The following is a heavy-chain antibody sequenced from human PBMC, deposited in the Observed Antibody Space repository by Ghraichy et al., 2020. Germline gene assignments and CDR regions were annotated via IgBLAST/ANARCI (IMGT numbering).Heavy chain of an antibody. D-gene: IGHD3-10*01. CDR1: GFTFSSYA. V-gene: IGHV3-64D*09. CDR2: ISSKGGST. J-gene: IGHJ3*02. CDR3: VKDISSGYYMPRAFDI. Sequence: SCSASGFTFSSYAMHWVRQAPGKGLEYVSAISSKGGSTYYADSVKGRFTISRDNSKNTLYLQMSSLRAEDTAVYYCVKDISSGYYMPRAFDIWGQGTMVTVSS.